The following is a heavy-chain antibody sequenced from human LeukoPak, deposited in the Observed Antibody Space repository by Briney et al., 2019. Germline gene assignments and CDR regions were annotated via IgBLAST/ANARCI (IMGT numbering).Heavy chain of an antibody. Sequence: SVKVSCKASGGTFSSYAINWVRQAPGQGLEWMGGIIPIFGTANYAQKFQGRVTITTDESTSTAYMELSSLRSEDTAVYYCARTNTAMVSTFDYWGQGTLVTVSS. D-gene: IGHD5-18*01. J-gene: IGHJ4*02. V-gene: IGHV1-69*05. CDR2: IIPIFGTA. CDR1: GGTFSSYA. CDR3: ARTNTAMVSTFDY.